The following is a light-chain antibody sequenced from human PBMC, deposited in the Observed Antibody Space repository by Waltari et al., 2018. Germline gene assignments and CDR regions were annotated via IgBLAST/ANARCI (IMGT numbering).Light chain of an antibody. J-gene: IGKJ3*01. CDR1: QFVSKY. CDR2: VAS. Sequence: DIQMTQSPSSLSASIGDTVTINCRASQFVSKYLNWYQQRHGEAPKLLIYVASNLESGVPSRFSGSGFGTEFTLTIRSLQPEDFSTYFCQQTYSVPRNFGPGTKVDFK. CDR3: QQTYSVPRN. V-gene: IGKV1-39*01.